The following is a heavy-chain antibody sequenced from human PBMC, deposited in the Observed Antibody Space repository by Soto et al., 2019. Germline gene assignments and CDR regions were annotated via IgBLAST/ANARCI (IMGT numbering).Heavy chain of an antibody. CDR1: GYTFTSYG. CDR2: INPNSGGT. J-gene: IGHJ5*02. D-gene: IGHD2-15*01. V-gene: IGHV1-2*04. Sequence: ASVKVSCKASGYTFTSYGISWVRQAPGQGLEWMGWINPNSGGTNYAQKFQGWVTMTRDTSISTAYMELSRLRSDDTAVYYCARESVAANWFDPWGQGTLVTVSS. CDR3: ARESVAANWFDP.